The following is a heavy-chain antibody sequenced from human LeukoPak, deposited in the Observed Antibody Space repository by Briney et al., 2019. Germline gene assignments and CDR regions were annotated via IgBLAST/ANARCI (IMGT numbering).Heavy chain of an antibody. CDR1: GYTFTGYY. D-gene: IGHD3-10*01. CDR3: ARGPLYPFTIASPGWYSDL. CDR2: INPNSGGT. V-gene: IGHV1-2*02. J-gene: IGHJ2*01. Sequence: ASVKVSCKASGYTFTGYYMHWVRQAPGQGLEWMGWINPNSGGTNYAQKFQGRVTMTRDTSISTAYMELSSLRSEDTAVYYCARGPLYPFTIASPGWYSDLWGRGTLVTVSS.